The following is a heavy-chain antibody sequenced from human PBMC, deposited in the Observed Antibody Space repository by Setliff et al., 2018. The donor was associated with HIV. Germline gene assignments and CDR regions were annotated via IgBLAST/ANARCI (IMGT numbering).Heavy chain of an antibody. J-gene: IGHJ4*02. V-gene: IGHV1-18*01. D-gene: IGHD3-16*01. CDR2: ISGYNGQT. CDR1: GGTLSNYA. Sequence: GASVKVSCKASGGTLSNYAISWVRQAPGQGLEWMGWISGYNGQTKDAQKFQGRLIMTTDTATSTSYMEMRSLRSDDTAIYYCARARYGGFDHWGQGSLVTVSS. CDR3: ARARYGGFDH.